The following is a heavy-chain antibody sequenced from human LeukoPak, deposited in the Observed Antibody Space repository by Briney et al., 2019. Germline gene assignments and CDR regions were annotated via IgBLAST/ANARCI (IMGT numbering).Heavy chain of an antibody. V-gene: IGHV1-69*05. Sequence: SVKVSCKASGGTFSSYAISWVRQAPGQGLEWMGGIIPIFGTASYAQKFQGRVTITTDESTSTAYMELSSLRSEDTAVYYCARDRSITGTTSFDYWGQGTLVTVSS. CDR3: ARDRSITGTTSFDY. D-gene: IGHD1-7*01. J-gene: IGHJ4*02. CDR2: IIPIFGTA. CDR1: GGTFSSYA.